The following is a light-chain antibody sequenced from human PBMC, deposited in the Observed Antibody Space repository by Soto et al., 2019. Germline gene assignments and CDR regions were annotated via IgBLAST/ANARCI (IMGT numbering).Light chain of an antibody. CDR2: SVS. CDR1: QRVGSAY. CDR3: HQYGNSPYT. Sequence: EVVLTQSPGTLSLSPGERATLSCRASQRVGSAYLAWYQQKPGQAPRLLINSVSNRAVGIPDRFSGSGSGTDFTLTINRLEPEHFAVYYCHQYGNSPYTFGLGTRLEI. V-gene: IGKV3-20*01. J-gene: IGKJ2*01.